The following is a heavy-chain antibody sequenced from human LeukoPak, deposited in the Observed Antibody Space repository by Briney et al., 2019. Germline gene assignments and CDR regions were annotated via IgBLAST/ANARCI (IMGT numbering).Heavy chain of an antibody. CDR2: IIPIFGTA. D-gene: IGHD4-17*01. J-gene: IGHJ3*02. CDR3: ARDNEGDYGDYYAFDI. Sequence: SVKVSCKASVGTFSSYAISWVRQAPGQGLEWLGRIIPIFGTANYAQKFQGRVTITTDESTSTAYMELSSLRSEDTAVYYCARDNEGDYGDYYAFDIWGQGTMVTVSS. CDR1: VGTFSSYA. V-gene: IGHV1-69*05.